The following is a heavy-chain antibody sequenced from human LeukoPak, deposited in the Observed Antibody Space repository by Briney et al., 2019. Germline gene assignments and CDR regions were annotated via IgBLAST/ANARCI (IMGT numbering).Heavy chain of an antibody. CDR1: GYTFTSYG. CDR2: ISAYNGNT. V-gene: IGHV1-18*01. Sequence: ASVKVSCTASGYTFTSYGISWVRQAPGQGLEWMGWISAYNGNTNYAQELQGRVTMTTDTSTSTAYMELRSLRSDDTAVYYCAREFNKQQLVDFEYWGQGTLVTVSS. CDR3: AREFNKQQLVDFEY. J-gene: IGHJ4*02. D-gene: IGHD6-13*01.